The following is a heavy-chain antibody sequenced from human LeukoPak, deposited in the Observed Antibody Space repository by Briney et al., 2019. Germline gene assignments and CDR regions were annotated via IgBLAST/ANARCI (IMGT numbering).Heavy chain of an antibody. V-gene: IGHV4-61*05. CDR1: GGSISSSSYY. Sequence: PSETLSLTCTVSGGSISSSSYYWGWIRQPPGKGLEWIGYIYYSGSTNYNPSLKSRVTISVDTSKNQFSLKLSSVTAADTAVYYCATLRRNYGDSIGGYWGQGTLVTVSS. J-gene: IGHJ4*02. D-gene: IGHD4-17*01. CDR3: ATLRRNYGDSIGGY. CDR2: IYYSGST.